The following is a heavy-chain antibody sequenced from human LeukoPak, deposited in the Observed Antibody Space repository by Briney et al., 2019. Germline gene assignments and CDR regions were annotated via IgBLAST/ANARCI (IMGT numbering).Heavy chain of an antibody. CDR3: ARGHGSGSYGNGMDV. D-gene: IGHD3-10*01. J-gene: IGHJ6*02. CDR2: IYSGGMT. V-gene: IGHV3-53*01. Sequence: GGSLRLSCAASGFTVSNNYMSWVRRAPGKGLEWVSVIYSGGMTYNADSVKGRFTISRDNSKNTLYLQMNSLSAEDTAVYYCARGHGSGSYGNGMDVWGQGTTVTVSS. CDR1: GFTVSNNY.